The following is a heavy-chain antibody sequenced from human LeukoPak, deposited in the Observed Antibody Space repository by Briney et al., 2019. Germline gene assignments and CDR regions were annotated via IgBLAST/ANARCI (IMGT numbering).Heavy chain of an antibody. V-gene: IGHV3-15*01. CDR3: TTDDRHDDSSGYYRFDY. D-gene: IGHD3-22*01. CDR2: IKSKTDDGTT. Sequence: GGSLRLSCAASGFTFSNAWMSWVRQAPGKGLEWVGRIKSKTDDGTTDYAAPVKGRFTISRDDSKNTLYLQMNSLKTADTAVYHCTTDDRHDDSSGYYRFDYWGQGTLVTVSS. J-gene: IGHJ4*02. CDR1: GFTFSNAW.